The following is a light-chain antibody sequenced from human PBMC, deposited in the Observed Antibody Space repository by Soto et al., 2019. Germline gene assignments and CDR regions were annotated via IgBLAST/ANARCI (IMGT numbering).Light chain of an antibody. CDR3: QSYDNSLSGSGV. Sequence: QSVLTQPPSVSGAPGQRVTISCTGSSSNIGAGYDVHWYQQLPGTAPKLLIYGNSNRPSGVPDRFSGSKSGTSASLAITGLQAEDEADYHCQSYDNSLSGSGVFVTGTKVTVL. CDR2: GNS. CDR1: SSNIGAGYD. J-gene: IGLJ1*01. V-gene: IGLV1-40*01.